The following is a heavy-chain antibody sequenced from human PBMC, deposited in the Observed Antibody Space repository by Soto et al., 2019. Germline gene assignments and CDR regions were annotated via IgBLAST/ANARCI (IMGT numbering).Heavy chain of an antibody. CDR3: ARVSVGATTPFDY. J-gene: IGHJ4*01. Sequence: QVQLQQWGAGLLKPSETLSLTCAVYGGSFSGYYWSWIRQPPGKGLEWIGEINHSGSTNYNPSLKSRVTISVDTSKNQFSLKLSSVTAADTAVYYCARVSVGATTPFDYWGQGTLVTVSS. D-gene: IGHD1-26*01. V-gene: IGHV4-34*01. CDR1: GGSFSGYY. CDR2: INHSGST.